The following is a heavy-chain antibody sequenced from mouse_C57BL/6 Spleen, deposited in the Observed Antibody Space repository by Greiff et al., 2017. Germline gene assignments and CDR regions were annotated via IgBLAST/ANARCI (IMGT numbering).Heavy chain of an antibody. CDR3: ANHYYGSSPYAMDY. D-gene: IGHD1-1*01. V-gene: IGHV1-26*01. J-gene: IGHJ4*01. CDR2: INPNNGGT. Sequence: EVQLHQSGPELVKPGASVKISCKASGYTFTDYYMNWVKQSHGKSLEWIGDINPNNGGTSYNQKFKGKATLTVDKSSSTAYMELRSLTSEDSAVYYCANHYYGSSPYAMDYWGQGTSVTVSS. CDR1: GYTFTDYY.